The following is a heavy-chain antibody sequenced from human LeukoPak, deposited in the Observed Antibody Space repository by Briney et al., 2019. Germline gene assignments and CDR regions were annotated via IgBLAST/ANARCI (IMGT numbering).Heavy chain of an antibody. D-gene: IGHD6-13*01. Sequence: GGSLRLSCAASGFTLSSCAMNWVRQAPGKGLEWVSSITSSGTYIHYADSVKGRFTISRDNAKNSLYLQMNSLRAEDTAVYYCARVYTSSGGYWGQGTLVTVSS. CDR3: ARVYTSSGGY. J-gene: IGHJ4*02. CDR1: GFTLSSCA. CDR2: ITSSGTYI. V-gene: IGHV3-21*01.